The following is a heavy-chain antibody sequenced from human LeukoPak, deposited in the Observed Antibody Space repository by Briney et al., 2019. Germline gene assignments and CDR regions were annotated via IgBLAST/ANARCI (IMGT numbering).Heavy chain of an antibody. CDR3: ARDLGCSSTSCYGSFDY. CDR1: GFTVSSNY. CDR2: IYSGGST. D-gene: IGHD2-2*01. J-gene: IGHJ4*02. Sequence: GGSLRLSCAASGFTVSSNYMSWVRQAPGKGLEWVSVIYSGGSTYYADSVKGRFTISRDNSKNTLYLQMTSLRAEDTAVYYCARDLGCSSTSCYGSFDYWGQGTLVTVSS. V-gene: IGHV3-66*02.